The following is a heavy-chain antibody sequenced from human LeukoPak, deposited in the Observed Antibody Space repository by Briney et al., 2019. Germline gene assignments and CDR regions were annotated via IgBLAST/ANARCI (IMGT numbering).Heavy chain of an antibody. Sequence: SQTLSLTCTVSVGSISSGDYYWSWFRQPPGKGLEWLGYIYYSGCTYYNPSLRSRVTISVDTSKNQFSLKRSSVTAADTAVYYCARTEIPAATGIDYWGQGTLVTVSS. CDR1: VGSISSGDYY. CDR3: ARTEIPAATGIDY. D-gene: IGHD2-2*01. V-gene: IGHV4-30-4*01. J-gene: IGHJ4*02. CDR2: IYYSGCT.